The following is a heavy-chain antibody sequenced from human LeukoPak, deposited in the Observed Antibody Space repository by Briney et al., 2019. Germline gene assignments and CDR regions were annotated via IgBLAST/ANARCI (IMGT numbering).Heavy chain of an antibody. CDR2: IGTAGDT. CDR3: ARGGDEWLYYFDY. J-gene: IGHJ4*02. Sequence: GGTLRLACAASGFTFSSYDMHWVRQAPGKGLEWVSAIGTAGDTYYPGSVKGRFTISRENAKNSLYLQVNSLRAGDTAVYYCARGGDEWLYYFDYWGQGTLVTDSS. D-gene: IGHD3-3*01. CDR1: GFTFSSYD. V-gene: IGHV3-13*01.